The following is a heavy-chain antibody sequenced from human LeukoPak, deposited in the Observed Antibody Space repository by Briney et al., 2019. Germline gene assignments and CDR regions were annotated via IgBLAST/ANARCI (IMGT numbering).Heavy chain of an antibody. D-gene: IGHD6-13*01. CDR3: ARIAAAPGQDAFDI. Sequence: ASVKVSCKASGYTFTSYGISWVRQAPGQGLEWMGWISAYNGNTNYAQKLQGRVTMTTDTSTSTAYMEPRSLRSDDTAVYYCARIAAAPGQDAFDIWGQGTMVTVSS. J-gene: IGHJ3*02. CDR2: ISAYNGNT. CDR1: GYTFTSYG. V-gene: IGHV1-18*01.